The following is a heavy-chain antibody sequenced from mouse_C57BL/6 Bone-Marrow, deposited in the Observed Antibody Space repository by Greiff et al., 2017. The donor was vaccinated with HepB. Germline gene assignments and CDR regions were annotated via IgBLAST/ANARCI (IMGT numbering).Heavy chain of an antibody. CDR3: ESLLNCFSAMVF. J-gene: IGHJ4*01. Sequence: VQLKESEGGLVQPGSSMKLSCTASGFTFSDYYMAWVRQVPEKGLEWVANINYDGSSTYYLDSLKSRFIISRDNAKNILHLQMSSLKSEDTATYYCESLLNCFSAMVFWCRRPSVTVSS. D-gene: IGHD6-2*01. V-gene: IGHV5-16*01. CDR2: INYDGSST. CDR1: GFTFSDYY.